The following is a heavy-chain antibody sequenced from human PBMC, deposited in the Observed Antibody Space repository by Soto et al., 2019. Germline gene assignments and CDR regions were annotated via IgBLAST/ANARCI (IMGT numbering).Heavy chain of an antibody. V-gene: IGHV3-23*01. CDR3: AKDPPGGSYWAFDYYYGMDV. CDR2: ISGSGGST. D-gene: IGHD1-26*01. CDR1: GFTFSSYA. Sequence: EVQLLESGGGLVQPGGSLRLSCAASGFTFSSYAMSWVRQAPGKGLEWVSAISGSGGSTYYADSVKGRFTISRDNSKNTLYLQMNSLRAEDTAVYYCAKDPPGGSYWAFDYYYGMDVWGQGTTVTVSS. J-gene: IGHJ6*02.